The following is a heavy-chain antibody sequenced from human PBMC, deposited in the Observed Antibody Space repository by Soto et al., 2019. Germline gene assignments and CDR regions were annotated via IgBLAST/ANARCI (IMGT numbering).Heavy chain of an antibody. CDR1: GFSFNNYG. CDR2: ISYGGSET. CDR3: AGGWYFFDY. Sequence: QVQLVESGGGVVQPGRSLRLSCAASGFSFNNYGMHWARQAPGKGLEWVAGISYGGSETYYADSVKGRFTISRDNSKNTLYLQMNSLRVEDTAVYYCAGGWYFFDYCGQGTLVIVSS. V-gene: IGHV3-30*03. J-gene: IGHJ4*02. D-gene: IGHD6-19*01.